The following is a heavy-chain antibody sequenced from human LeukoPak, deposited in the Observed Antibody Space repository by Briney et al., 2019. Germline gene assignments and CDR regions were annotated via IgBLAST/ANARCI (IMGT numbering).Heavy chain of an antibody. CDR1: GFTFSHSY. CDR2: IDIDGGRT. CDR3: ARDLNYNLDF. V-gene: IGHV3-74*01. Sequence: GGSLILSCAASGFTFSHSYMHWVRQAPGKGLVWVSRIDIDGGRTYADSVKGRFTISRDNAKNTVYLQMNSLRVEDTALYYCARDLNYNLDFWGQGTLVTVSS. D-gene: IGHD1-1*01. J-gene: IGHJ4*02.